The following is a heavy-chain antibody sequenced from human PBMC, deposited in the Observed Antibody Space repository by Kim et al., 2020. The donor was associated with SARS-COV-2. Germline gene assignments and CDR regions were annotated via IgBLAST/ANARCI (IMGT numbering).Heavy chain of an antibody. CDR2: IEYDGSHI. J-gene: IGHJ4*02. D-gene: IGHD3-10*01. V-gene: IGHV3-30*04. CDR1: GFTFSDHA. Sequence: GVSLRLSCEASGFTFSDHALHWVRQAPGEGLEWVARIEYDGSHISYPDSVKGRFIISRDNTKSTLYLQMNRLRPEDTAVYYCLAEIGSRSFGHWGQGNLV. CDR3: LAEIGSRSFGH.